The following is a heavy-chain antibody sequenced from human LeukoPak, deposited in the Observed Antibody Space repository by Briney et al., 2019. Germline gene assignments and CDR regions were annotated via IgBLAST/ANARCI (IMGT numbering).Heavy chain of an antibody. D-gene: IGHD4-17*01. CDR2: ISGSGAST. J-gene: IGHJ2*01. Sequence: GGSLRLSCAASGFTLSSFAMSWVRQAPGKGLEWVSAISGSGASTYYADSVKGRFTISRDNSKNTLHLQMNSLRAEDTAIYHCAKVRVVGDYNWFFYLWGRGTLVTVSS. CDR1: GFTLSSFA. CDR3: AKVRVVGDYNWFFYL. V-gene: IGHV3-23*01.